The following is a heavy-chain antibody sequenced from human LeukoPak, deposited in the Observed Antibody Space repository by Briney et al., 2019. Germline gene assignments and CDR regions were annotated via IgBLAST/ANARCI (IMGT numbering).Heavy chain of an antibody. CDR2: IYYSGST. CDR1: GGSISSYY. Sequence: SETLSLTCTVSGGSISSYYWSWLRQPPGKGLEWIGYIYYSGSTNYSPSLQSRVTISVETSNNQFSLKLSSVTAADTPVYYCARGGGSNYQFDYWGQGTLVTVSS. J-gene: IGHJ4*02. D-gene: IGHD2-15*01. V-gene: IGHV4-59*01. CDR3: ARGGGSNYQFDY.